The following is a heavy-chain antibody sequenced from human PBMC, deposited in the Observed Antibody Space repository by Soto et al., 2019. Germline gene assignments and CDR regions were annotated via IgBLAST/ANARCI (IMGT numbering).Heavy chain of an antibody. CDR3: ARDWAAGADY. CDR1: GSTFSSYW. Sequence: PGGSLRLSCAASGSTFSSYWMSWVRQAPGKGLEWVANIKQDGSGKYYVDSVKGRFTISRDNAKNSLYLQMNSLRAEDTAVYYCARDWAAGADYWGQGTLVTVSS. CDR2: IKQDGSGK. V-gene: IGHV3-7*01. J-gene: IGHJ4*02. D-gene: IGHD6-13*01.